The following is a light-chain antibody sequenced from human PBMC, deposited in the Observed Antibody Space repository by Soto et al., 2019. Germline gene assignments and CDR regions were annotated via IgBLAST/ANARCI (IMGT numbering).Light chain of an antibody. Sequence: DLQMTQSPSSLSASVGDRVTITCRASQGIRNDLTWYQQKPGKAPKRLIYGAASLQSGVPSRFSGSGSGTEFTLTISSLQPEDFTTYYCLQHHSYPFTFGPGTKVDFK. CDR3: LQHHSYPFT. CDR2: GAA. CDR1: QGIRND. J-gene: IGKJ3*01. V-gene: IGKV1-17*01.